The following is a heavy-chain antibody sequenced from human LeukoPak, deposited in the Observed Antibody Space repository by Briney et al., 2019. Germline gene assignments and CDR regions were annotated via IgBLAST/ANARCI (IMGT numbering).Heavy chain of an antibody. V-gene: IGHV5-51*01. J-gene: IGHJ4*02. CDR1: GYSFTSYW. Sequence: GESLKISCQGSGYSFTSYWIGWVRQIPGKGLEWMGIIYPGDSDTRYSPSFQGQVTISADKSISTAYLQWSSLKASDTAMYYCARVTYSSSAPDYWGQGTLGTVSS. CDR3: ARVTYSSSAPDY. D-gene: IGHD6-13*01. CDR2: IYPGDSDT.